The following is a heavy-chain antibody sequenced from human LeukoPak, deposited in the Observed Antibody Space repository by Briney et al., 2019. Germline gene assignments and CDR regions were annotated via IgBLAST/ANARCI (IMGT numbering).Heavy chain of an antibody. J-gene: IGHJ4*02. D-gene: IGHD1-26*01. Sequence: PSETLSLTCTGSGGSISSSSYYWGWIRQPPGKGLEWIGSIYYSGSTYYNPSLKSRVTISVDTSKNQFSLKLSSVTAADTAVYYCARPRGRALFDYWGQGTLVTVSS. V-gene: IGHV4-39*01. CDR3: ARPRGRALFDY. CDR2: IYYSGST. CDR1: GGSISSSSYY.